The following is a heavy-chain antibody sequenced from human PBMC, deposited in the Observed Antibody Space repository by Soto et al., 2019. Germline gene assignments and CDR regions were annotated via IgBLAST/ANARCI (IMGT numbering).Heavy chain of an antibody. CDR2: ISGSGGST. CDR1: GFTFSSYA. CDR3: AKDPLKIGYCSSTSCYVGAFDI. V-gene: IGHV3-23*01. J-gene: IGHJ3*02. Sequence: GGSLRLSCAASGFTFSSYAMSWVRQAPGKGLEWVSAISGSGGSTYYADSVKGRFTISRDNSKNTLYLQMNSLRAEDTAVYYCAKDPLKIGYCSSTSCYVGAFDIWGQGTMVTVSS. D-gene: IGHD2-2*01.